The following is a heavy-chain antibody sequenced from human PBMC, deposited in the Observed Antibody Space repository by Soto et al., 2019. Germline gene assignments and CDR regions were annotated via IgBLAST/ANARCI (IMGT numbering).Heavy chain of an antibody. CDR3: ARGPKGEVGGTWYYYAMDV. J-gene: IGHJ6*01. CDR2: INHSGST. Sequence: SETLSLTCAVYGGSFSGYYWSWIRQPPGKGLEWIGEINHSGSTNYNPSLKSRVTISVDASKNQFSLKLNSVTAADTAVYYCARGPKGEVGGTWYYYAMDVWGQGTTVTVSS. D-gene: IGHD1-26*01. V-gene: IGHV4-34*01. CDR1: GGSFSGYY.